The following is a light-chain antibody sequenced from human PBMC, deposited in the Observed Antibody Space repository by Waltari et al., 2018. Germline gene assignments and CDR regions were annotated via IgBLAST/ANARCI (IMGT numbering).Light chain of an antibody. J-gene: IGKJ1*01. V-gene: IGKV3-20*01. CDR2: RAS. Sequence: EIVLTQSPGTASLSPGERVTLSCRASQSVGSSSLAWYQQKPGQAPRLVIYRASRRATGIPDRIGGSGSGTEFSLTISGLEPENFAVNYCQQHGTLPATFGQGTKVEIK. CDR1: QSVGSSS. CDR3: QQHGTLPAT.